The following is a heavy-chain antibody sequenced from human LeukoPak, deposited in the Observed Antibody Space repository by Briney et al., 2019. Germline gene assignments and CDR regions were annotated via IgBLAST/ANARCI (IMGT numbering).Heavy chain of an antibody. D-gene: IGHD4-23*01. CDR2: FDPEDGET. CDR1: GYTLTELS. J-gene: IGHJ4*02. CDR3: ATDWTRYGGKGLTY. Sequence: ASVKVSCKVSGYTLTELSMHWVRQAPGKGLEWMGGFDPEDGETIYAQKFQGRVTMTEDTSTDTAYMELSSLRSEDTAVYYCATDWTRYGGKGLTYWGQGTLVTVSS. V-gene: IGHV1-24*01.